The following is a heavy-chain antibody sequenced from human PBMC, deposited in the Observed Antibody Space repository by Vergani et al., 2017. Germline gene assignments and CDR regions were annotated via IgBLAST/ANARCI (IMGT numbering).Heavy chain of an antibody. Sequence: EVQLLESGGGLVQPGGSLRLSCAASGFTFSSYAMSWVRQAPGKGLEWVSAISGSGGSPYYADSVKGRFTISRDNSKNTLYLQMNSLRAEDTSVYYCAKDDPIAVAGRAEYFQHWGQGTLVTVSS. CDR2: ISGSGGSP. D-gene: IGHD6-19*01. J-gene: IGHJ1*01. V-gene: IGHV3-23*01. CDR3: AKDDPIAVAGRAEYFQH. CDR1: GFTFSSYA.